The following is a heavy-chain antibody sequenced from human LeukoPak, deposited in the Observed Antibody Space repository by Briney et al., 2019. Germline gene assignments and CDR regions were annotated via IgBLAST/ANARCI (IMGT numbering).Heavy chain of an antibody. V-gene: IGHV1-8*01. Sequence: GASVKVSCRASGYTFTSYDINWVRQASGQGLEWMGWMNPISGNTGYVQRFQGRVTMPRDTSTSTAYMELSSLRFEETAVYYCARVRSGTYVSWFDPWGQGTLVTVSS. CDR2: MNPISGNT. CDR3: ARVRSGTYVSWFDP. CDR1: GYTFTSYD. D-gene: IGHD1-26*01. J-gene: IGHJ5*02.